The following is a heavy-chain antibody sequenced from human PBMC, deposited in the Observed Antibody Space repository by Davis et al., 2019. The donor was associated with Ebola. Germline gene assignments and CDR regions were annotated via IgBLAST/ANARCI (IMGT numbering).Heavy chain of an antibody. CDR2: ISSSSSYI. J-gene: IGHJ6*04. CDR3: ARDTSCTTTSCYVHYSGLDV. Sequence: GGSLRLSCAASGFTFSSYSMNWVRQAPGKGLEWVSSISSSSSYIYYADSVKGRFTISRDNAKHSLYLQMNSLRGEDTAVYYCARDTSCTTTSCYVHYSGLDVWGKGTTVTVSS. CDR1: GFTFSSYS. D-gene: IGHD2-2*01. V-gene: IGHV3-21*01.